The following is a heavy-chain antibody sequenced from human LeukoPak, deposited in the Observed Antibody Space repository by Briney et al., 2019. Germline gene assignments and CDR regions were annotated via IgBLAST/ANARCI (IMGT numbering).Heavy chain of an antibody. Sequence: SETLSLTCTVSGGSISSYYRSWIRQPPGKGLEWIGYIYYSGSTNYNPSLKSRVTISVDTSKNQFSLKLSSVTAADTAVYYCARLHRGFDPWGQGTLVTVSS. J-gene: IGHJ5*02. CDR1: GGSISSYY. V-gene: IGHV4-59*08. CDR3: ARLHRGFDP. CDR2: IYYSGST.